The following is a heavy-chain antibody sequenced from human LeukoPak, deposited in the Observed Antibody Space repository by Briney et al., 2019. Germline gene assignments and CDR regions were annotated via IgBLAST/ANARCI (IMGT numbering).Heavy chain of an antibody. D-gene: IGHD3-22*01. CDR1: GGSIRSSSSY. CDR3: ARHIPDEYYVSSGMRFDY. J-gene: IGHJ4*02. V-gene: IGHV4-39*01. CDR2: IYYSGST. Sequence: SETLSLTCTVSGGSIRSSSSYWGWIRQPPGKGLEWIGSIYYSGSTYYNPSLKSRVTISVDTSKNQFSLKLRSVTAADTALYYCARHIPDEYYVSSGMRFDYWGQGTLVTVSS.